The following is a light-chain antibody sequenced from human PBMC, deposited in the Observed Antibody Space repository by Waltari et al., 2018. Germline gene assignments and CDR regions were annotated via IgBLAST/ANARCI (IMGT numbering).Light chain of an antibody. J-gene: IGKJ1*01. CDR1: LDTSKNKKH. CDR3: QQYYESPLT. V-gene: IGKV4-1*01. CDR2: WAS. Sequence: LDTSKNKKHLAWYQQKPGQPLKLLIYWASTRESGVPDRFSGGGSGTEVTLTISSVQAEDAAVYYCQQYYESPLTFGQGTKVEIE.